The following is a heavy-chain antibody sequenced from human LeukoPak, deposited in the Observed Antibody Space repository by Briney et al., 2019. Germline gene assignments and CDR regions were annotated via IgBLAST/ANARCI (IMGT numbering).Heavy chain of an antibody. V-gene: IGHV3-74*01. CDR1: GFTLSSYW. CDR2: INSDGSSR. Sequence: SGGSLRLSCAASGFTLSSYWMHWVRQAPGKGLVWVSRINSDGSSRSYEDSVKGRFTISRDNAKNTLYLQMNSLRAEDTAVYYCVREGYYDILTGYYPYWGQGTLVTVSS. CDR3: VREGYYDILTGYYPY. J-gene: IGHJ4*02. D-gene: IGHD3-9*01.